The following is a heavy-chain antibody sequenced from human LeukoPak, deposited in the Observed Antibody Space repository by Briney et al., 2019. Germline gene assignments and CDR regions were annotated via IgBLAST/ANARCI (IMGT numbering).Heavy chain of an antibody. D-gene: IGHD3-10*01. CDR3: ARDEWVGDVGYDY. Sequence: GGSLRLSCAASGFTVSSNYMSWVRQAPGKGLEWVSVIYSGGSTYYADSAKGRFTISRDNSKNTLYLQMNSLRAEDTAVYYCARDEWVGDVGYDYWGQGTLVTVSS. CDR1: GFTVSSNY. J-gene: IGHJ4*02. CDR2: IYSGGST. V-gene: IGHV3-53*01.